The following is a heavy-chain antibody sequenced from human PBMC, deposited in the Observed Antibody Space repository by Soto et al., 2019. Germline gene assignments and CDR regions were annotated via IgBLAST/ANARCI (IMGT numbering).Heavy chain of an antibody. CDR3: AKDHHGYVSFRLDY. CDR2: ISYDGSNK. D-gene: IGHD5-12*01. Sequence: QVQLVESGGGVVQPGRSLRLSCAASGFTFSSYAMYWVRQAPGKGLEWVAVISYDGSNKYYAASVKGRFTISRDNSKNTLYLQMSSLRAEDTAVYYRAKDHHGYVSFRLDYWGQGTLVTVSS. CDR1: GFTFSSYA. J-gene: IGHJ4*02. V-gene: IGHV3-30*18.